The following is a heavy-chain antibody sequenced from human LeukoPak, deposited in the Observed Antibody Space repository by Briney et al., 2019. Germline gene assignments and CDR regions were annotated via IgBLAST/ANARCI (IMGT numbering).Heavy chain of an antibody. D-gene: IGHD3-9*01. V-gene: IGHV1-8*01. CDR1: GYTFTSYD. CDR3: ARGRLTGRTNWFDP. CDR2: MNPNSGNT. J-gene: IGHJ5*02. Sequence: APVKVSCKASGYTFTSYDINRARQATGHGPDWIGWMNPNSGNTGYAQKFQGRVTMTRNTSISTAYMELSSLRSEDTAVYYCARGRLTGRTNWFDPWGQGTLVTVSS.